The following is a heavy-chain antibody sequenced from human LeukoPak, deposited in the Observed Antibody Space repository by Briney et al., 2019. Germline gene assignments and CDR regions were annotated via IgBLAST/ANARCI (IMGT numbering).Heavy chain of an antibody. CDR2: IYYSKNT. D-gene: IGHD5-18*01. CDR1: GGSISSSSAY. V-gene: IGHV4-39*01. J-gene: IGHJ4*02. Sequence: SVTLSLTCTVSGGSISSSSAYWGWIRQPPGKGLEWIGSIYYSKNTYYNPSLKSRVTISADTSKNQFSLTLSSVSATDTAVYYCVSPRGFSYGYFDYWGQGTLVTVSS. CDR3: VSPRGFSYGYFDY.